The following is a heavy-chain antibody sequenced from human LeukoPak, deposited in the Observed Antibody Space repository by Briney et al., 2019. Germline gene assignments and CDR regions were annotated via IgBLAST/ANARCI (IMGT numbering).Heavy chain of an antibody. V-gene: IGHV3-53*01. J-gene: IGHJ6*02. CDR3: ATEAGYCSGGSCYPSYYYYYGMDV. Sequence: PGGSLRLSCAASGFTVSSNYMSWVRQAPGKGLEWVSVIYSGGSTYYADSVKGRFTISRDNSKNTLYLQMNSLRAEDTAVYYCATEAGYCSGGSCYPSYYYYYGMDVWGQGTTVTVSS. D-gene: IGHD2-15*01. CDR2: IYSGGST. CDR1: GFTVSSNY.